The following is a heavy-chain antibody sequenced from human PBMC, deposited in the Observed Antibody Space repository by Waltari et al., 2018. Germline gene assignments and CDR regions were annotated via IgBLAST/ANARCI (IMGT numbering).Heavy chain of an antibody. CDR1: GGSVSSPAYY. CDR3: ASHLWYRDLSRVAFDF. Sequence: QLQLQESGPALVRPSETLSLSCTVSGGSVSSPAYYWSWVRQSPGTGLEWIETIYYSGSTSYNPSLKSRVTISIDTSKNQLSLELTSVTAADTAIYYCASHLWYRDLSRVAFDFWGQGTLVAVSS. V-gene: IGHV4-39*07. D-gene: IGHD3-10*01. J-gene: IGHJ4*02. CDR2: IYYSGST.